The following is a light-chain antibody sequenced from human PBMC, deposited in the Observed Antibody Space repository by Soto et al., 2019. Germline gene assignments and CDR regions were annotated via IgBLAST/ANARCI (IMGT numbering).Light chain of an antibody. CDR2: AAS. CDR3: QQSYSTPPYT. CDR1: QSISSY. J-gene: IGKJ2*01. V-gene: IGKV1-39*01. Sequence: DIQMTQSPSSLSASVGDRVTITCRASQSISSYLNWYQQKPGKAPKLLIYAASSLQSGVPSRFSGSGSGTDFTLTIISLQPEDFATYYCQQSYSTPPYTFGQGTKREIK.